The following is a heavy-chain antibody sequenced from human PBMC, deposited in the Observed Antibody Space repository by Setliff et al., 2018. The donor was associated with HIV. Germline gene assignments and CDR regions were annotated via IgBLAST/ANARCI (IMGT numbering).Heavy chain of an antibody. D-gene: IGHD3-22*01. CDR1: GYSFTGCY. V-gene: IGHV1-2*04. Sequence: ASVKVSCKASGYSFTGCYIHWVRQAPGQGLEWMGIINPNSGGTNFAQKFQGWVTMTRDTSISTAYMELSRLRSDDTAVYYCARDYYGSSGYPIATYYFDYWGQGTLVTVSS. CDR2: INPNSGGT. CDR3: ARDYYGSSGYPIATYYFDY. J-gene: IGHJ4*02.